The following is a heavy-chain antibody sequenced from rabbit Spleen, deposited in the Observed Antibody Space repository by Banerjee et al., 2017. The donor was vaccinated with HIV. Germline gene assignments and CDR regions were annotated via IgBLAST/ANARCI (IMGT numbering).Heavy chain of an antibody. D-gene: IGHD1-1*01. CDR2: IAGSSSGFT. J-gene: IGHJ3*01. CDR1: GFSFSSSDY. Sequence: QSLEESGGGLVQPEGSLALTCKASGFSFSSSDYICWVRQAPGKGLEWISCIAGSSSGFTYSATWAKGRFTNSKTSSTTVTLQMTSLTAADTATYFCARAYNSAGYYGDLWGQGTLVTVS. V-gene: IGHV1S40*01. CDR3: ARAYNSAGYYGDL.